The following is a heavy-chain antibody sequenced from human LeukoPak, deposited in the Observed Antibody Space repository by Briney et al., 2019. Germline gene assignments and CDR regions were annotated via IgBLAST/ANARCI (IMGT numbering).Heavy chain of an antibody. CDR2: INPNSGGT. CDR1: GYTFTGYY. Sequence: ASVKVSCKASGYTFTGYYMHWVRQAPGQGLEWMGLINPNSGGTNYAQKFQGRVTMTRDTSISTAYMELSRLRSDDTAVYYCARGYDYVWGSYRPYYFDYWGQGTLVTVSS. V-gene: IGHV1-2*02. D-gene: IGHD3-16*02. CDR3: ARGYDYVWGSYRPYYFDY. J-gene: IGHJ4*02.